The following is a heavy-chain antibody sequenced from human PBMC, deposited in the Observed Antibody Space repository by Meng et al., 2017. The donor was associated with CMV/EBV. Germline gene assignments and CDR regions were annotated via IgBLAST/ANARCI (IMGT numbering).Heavy chain of an antibody. V-gene: IGHV1-2*02. CDR1: GYTFTGYY. Sequence: ASVKVSCKASGYTFTGYYMHWVRQAPGQGLEWMGWINPNSGGTNYAQKFQGRVTMTRDTSISTAYMELSRLRSDDTAVYYCARVIAAAGTRTPGYYGMDVWGQGTTVNVSS. CDR3: ARVIAAAGTRTPGYYGMDV. CDR2: INPNSGGT. J-gene: IGHJ6*02. D-gene: IGHD6-13*01.